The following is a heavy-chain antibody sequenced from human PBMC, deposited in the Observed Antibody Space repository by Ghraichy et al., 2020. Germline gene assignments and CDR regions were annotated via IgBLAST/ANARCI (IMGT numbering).Heavy chain of an antibody. CDR2: INHSGST. J-gene: IGHJ1*01. CDR3: AGRNTVTNRRGDFQH. Sequence: SETLSLTCAVYGGSFSGYYWSWIRQPPGKGLEWIGEINHSGSTNYNPSLKSRVTISVDTSKNQFSLKLGSVTAADTAVYYCAGRNTVTNRRGDFQHWGQGTLVTVSS. V-gene: IGHV4-34*01. CDR1: GGSFSGYY. D-gene: IGHD4-17*01.